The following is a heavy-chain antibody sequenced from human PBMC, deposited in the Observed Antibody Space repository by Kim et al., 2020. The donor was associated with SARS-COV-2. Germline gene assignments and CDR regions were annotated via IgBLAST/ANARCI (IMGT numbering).Heavy chain of an antibody. Sequence: GESLKISCKGSGYSFTSYWISWVRQMPGKGLEWMGRIDPSDSYTNYSPSFQGHVTISADKSISTAYLQWSSLKASDTAMYYCTRHVSDILTGYPNWFDPWGQGTLVTVSS. J-gene: IGHJ5*02. CDR1: GYSFTSYW. CDR3: TRHVSDILTGYPNWFDP. CDR2: IDPSDSYT. D-gene: IGHD3-9*01. V-gene: IGHV5-10-1*01.